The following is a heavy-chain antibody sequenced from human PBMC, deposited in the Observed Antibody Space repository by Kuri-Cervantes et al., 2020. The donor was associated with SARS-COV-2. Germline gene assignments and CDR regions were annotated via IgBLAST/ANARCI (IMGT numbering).Heavy chain of an antibody. D-gene: IGHD3-3*01. J-gene: IGHJ6*02. Sequence: ASVKVSCKVSGYTLTELSMHWVRQAPGKGLEWMGGFDPEDGETIYAQKFQGRVTMTEDTSTDTAYMELSSVTAADTAVYYCARRYDFWSGYLAMDVWGQGTTVTVSS. CDR1: GYTLTELS. CDR2: FDPEDGET. CDR3: ARRYDFWSGYLAMDV. V-gene: IGHV1-24*01.